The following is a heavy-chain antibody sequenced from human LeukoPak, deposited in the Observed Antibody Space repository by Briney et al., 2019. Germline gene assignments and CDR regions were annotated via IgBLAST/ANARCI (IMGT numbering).Heavy chain of an antibody. CDR2: INAGNGNT. J-gene: IGHJ4*02. D-gene: IGHD6-6*01. V-gene: IGHV1-3*01. Sequence: ASVKVSCKASGYTFTSYAMHWVRQAPGQRLEWMGWINAGNGNTKYSQKFQGRVTITRDTSAGTAYMELSSLRSEDTAVYYCARGRSSSANIDYWGQGTLVTVSS. CDR3: ARGRSSSANIDY. CDR1: GYTFTSYA.